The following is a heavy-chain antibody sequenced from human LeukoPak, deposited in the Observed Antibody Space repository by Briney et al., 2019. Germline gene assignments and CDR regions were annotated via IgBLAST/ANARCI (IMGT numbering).Heavy chain of an antibody. D-gene: IGHD3-22*01. CDR1: RGTFRSFA. CDR3: ARAGLDSSGSHYFDY. J-gene: IGHJ4*02. V-gene: IGHV1-69*06. CDR2: IIPIFRTP. Sequence: ASVKVSCKASRGTFRSFAINWVRQAPGQGPEWMGGIIPIFRTPKYAQKFQGRVTITADKSTSTAYMELSSLRSEDTAVYYCARAGLDSSGSHYFDYWGQGTLVTVSS.